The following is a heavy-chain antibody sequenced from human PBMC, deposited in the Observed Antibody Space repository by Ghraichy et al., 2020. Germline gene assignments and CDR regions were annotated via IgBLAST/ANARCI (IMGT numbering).Heavy chain of an antibody. D-gene: IGHD2-8*02. Sequence: ASVKVSCKASGYTFTGYYMHWVRQAPGQGLEWMGRINPNSGGTNYAQKFQGRVTMTRDTSISTAYMELSRLRSDDTAVYYCARGGVGQLGSQVLGYYYMDVWGKGTTVTVSS. J-gene: IGHJ6*03. CDR2: INPNSGGT. V-gene: IGHV1-2*06. CDR3: ARGGVGQLGSQVLGYYYMDV. CDR1: GYTFTGYY.